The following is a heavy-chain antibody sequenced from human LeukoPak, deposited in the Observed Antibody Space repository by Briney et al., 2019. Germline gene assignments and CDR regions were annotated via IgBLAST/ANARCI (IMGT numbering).Heavy chain of an antibody. V-gene: IGHV1-8*01. Sequence: ASVKVSCTASGYTFTNYDINWVRQASGQGLEWMGWMSPDSGKTGYAQSFQGRITLTRDTSISTAYMELSSLRSEDTAVYYCARNLYGTGDFESWGQGTLVTVSS. CDR3: ARNLYGTGDFES. CDR2: MSPDSGKT. J-gene: IGHJ4*02. D-gene: IGHD1-7*01. CDR1: GYTFTNYD.